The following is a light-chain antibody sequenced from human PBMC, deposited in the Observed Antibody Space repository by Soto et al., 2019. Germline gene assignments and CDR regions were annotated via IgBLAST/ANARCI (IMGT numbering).Light chain of an antibody. V-gene: IGKV3-20*01. J-gene: IGKJ1*01. CDR2: GAS. CDR1: QTVSRSY. CDR3: QHLKK. Sequence: IALAQSPGTLSLSPGERATLSCRASQTVSRSYLTWYQQKPGQALRLLIYGASTRATGIPDRFSGSGSGTDFTLTISRLEPEDFALYHGQHLKKFGQVTKVVIK.